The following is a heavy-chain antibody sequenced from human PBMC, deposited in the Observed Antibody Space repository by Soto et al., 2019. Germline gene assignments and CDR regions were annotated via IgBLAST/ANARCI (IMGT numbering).Heavy chain of an antibody. CDR1: GGSINSHDHY. V-gene: IGHV4-31*03. D-gene: IGHD1-26*01. CDR3: ARDKGGELLKGSGIDV. Sequence: QVQLQESGPGLVKPSQTLSLTCIVSGGSINSHDHYWSWIRQLPGKGLEWIGHIYRSGSTSYNPSLKSRLAISIDTSQNQFSLSLSSVTAADTAMYFCARDKGGELLKGSGIDVWGQGTTVTVSS. CDR2: IYRSGST. J-gene: IGHJ6*02.